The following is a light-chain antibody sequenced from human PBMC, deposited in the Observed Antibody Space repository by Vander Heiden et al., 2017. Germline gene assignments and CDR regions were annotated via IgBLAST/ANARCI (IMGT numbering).Light chain of an antibody. CDR3: QQYGSSPPTT. CDR1: QSVSSSY. V-gene: IGKV3-20*01. Sequence: EIVLTQSPGTLSLSPGERATLSCRASQSVSSSYLAWYQQKPSQAPRLLIYGASSRATGIPDRFSGSGSGTDFTLTISRLEPEDFAVYYCQQYGSSPPTTFGGGTKVEIK. CDR2: GAS. J-gene: IGKJ4*01.